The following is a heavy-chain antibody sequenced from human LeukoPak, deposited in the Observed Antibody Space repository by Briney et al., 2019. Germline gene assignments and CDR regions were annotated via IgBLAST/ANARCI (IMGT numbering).Heavy chain of an antibody. D-gene: IGHD3-3*01. CDR1: GGSISSGSYY. Sequence: KASETLSLTCTVSGGSISSGSYYWSWIRQPAGKGLEWIGRIYTSGSTSYNPSLKSRVTISVDTSKNQFSLKLSSVTAADTAVYYCARDGFWAFDYWGQGTLVTVSS. J-gene: IGHJ4*02. CDR3: ARDGFWAFDY. CDR2: IYTSGST. V-gene: IGHV4-61*02.